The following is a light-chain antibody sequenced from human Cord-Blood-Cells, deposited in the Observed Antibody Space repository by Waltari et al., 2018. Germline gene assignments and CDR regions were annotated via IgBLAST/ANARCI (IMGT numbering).Light chain of an antibody. CDR1: QSISSY. Sequence: DIQMTQSPSHLSASVGDRVTITCRASQSISSYLNWYQQKPGKAPKLLIYAASSLQSGVPSMFSGSGSGTDFTLTISSLQPEDFATYYCQQSYSTPFTFGPGTKVDIK. CDR3: QQSYSTPFT. J-gene: IGKJ3*01. CDR2: AAS. V-gene: IGKV1-39*01.